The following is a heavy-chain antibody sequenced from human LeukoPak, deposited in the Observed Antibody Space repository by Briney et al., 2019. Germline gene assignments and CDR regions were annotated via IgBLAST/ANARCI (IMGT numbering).Heavy chain of an antibody. V-gene: IGHV4-31*11. CDR2: IYDSGST. CDR3: AREFSD. D-gene: IGHD3-10*01. J-gene: IGHJ4*02. Sequence: SETLSLTCAVSGGSISSGGYSWTWIRQHPWKGLEWIGHIYDSGSTNYNPSLKSRVTISMDTSKNQFSLKLSSVTAADTALYHCAREFSDWGQGSLVTVSS. CDR1: GGSISSGGYS.